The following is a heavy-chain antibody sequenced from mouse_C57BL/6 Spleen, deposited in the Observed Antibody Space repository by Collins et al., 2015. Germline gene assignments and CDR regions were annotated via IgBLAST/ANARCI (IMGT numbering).Heavy chain of an antibody. J-gene: IGHJ2*01. CDR2: IWSGGST. Sequence: QVQLKQSGPGLVQPSQSLSITCTVSGFSLTSYGVHWVRQSPGKGLEWLGVIWSGGSTDYNAAFISRLSISKDNSKSQVFFKMNSLQADDTAIYYCAREESNLYYFDYWGQGTTLTVSS. V-gene: IGHV2-2*01. CDR1: GFSLTSYG. D-gene: IGHD4-1*01. CDR3: AREESNLYYFDY.